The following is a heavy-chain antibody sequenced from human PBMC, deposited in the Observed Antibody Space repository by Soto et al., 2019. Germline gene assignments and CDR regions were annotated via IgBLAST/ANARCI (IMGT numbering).Heavy chain of an antibody. CDR1: GFTFSSYG. CDR3: AKLFVGAANWFDP. D-gene: IGHD2-15*01. J-gene: IGHJ5*02. V-gene: IGHV3-30*18. Sequence: PGGSLRLSCAASGFTFSSYGVHWVRQAPGKGLEWVAVISYDGSNKYYADSVKGRFTISRDNSKNTLYLQMNSLRAEDTAVYYCAKLFVGAANWFDPWGQGTLVTVSS. CDR2: ISYDGSNK.